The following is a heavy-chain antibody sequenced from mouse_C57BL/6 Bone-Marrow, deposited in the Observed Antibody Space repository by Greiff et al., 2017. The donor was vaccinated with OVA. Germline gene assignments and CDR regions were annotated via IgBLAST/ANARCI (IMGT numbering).Heavy chain of an antibody. J-gene: IGHJ1*03. CDR2: IYPGSGST. Sequence: QVQLQQPGAELVKPGASVKMSCKASGYTFTSYWITWVKQRPGQGLEWIGDIYPGSGSTNYNEKFKSKATLTVDTSSSTAYMQLSSLTSEDSAVYYCERYYYGSRGYWYCDVWGTGTTVTVSS. D-gene: IGHD1-1*01. CDR3: ERYYYGSRGYWYCDV. CDR1: GYTFTSYW. V-gene: IGHV1-55*01.